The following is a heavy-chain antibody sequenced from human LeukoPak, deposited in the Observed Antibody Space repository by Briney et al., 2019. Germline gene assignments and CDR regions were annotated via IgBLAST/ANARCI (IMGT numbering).Heavy chain of an antibody. V-gene: IGHV3-23*01. Sequence: PGGSLRLSCAASGFTCNAYAMAWVRQAPGKGLEWVSTIIYSDGPTFYADSVKGRFTISRDDSKSTLYLQMNSLRVEDTAIYYCANTDLIPPNSDHGGQGTLVTVSS. CDR1: GFTCNAYA. CDR3: ANTDLIPPNSDH. D-gene: IGHD5-24*01. J-gene: IGHJ4*02. CDR2: IIYSDGPT.